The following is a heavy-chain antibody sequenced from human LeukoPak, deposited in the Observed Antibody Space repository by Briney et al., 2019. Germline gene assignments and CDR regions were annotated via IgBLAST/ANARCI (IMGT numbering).Heavy chain of an antibody. D-gene: IGHD6-13*01. J-gene: IGHJ4*02. Sequence: VSSISSSSSYIYYADPVKGRFTISRDNAKNSLHLQMNTLRAEDTAVYYCASRIATAGSVDYWGQGTLVTVSS. CDR3: ASRIATAGSVDY. CDR2: ISSSSSYI. V-gene: IGHV3-21*04.